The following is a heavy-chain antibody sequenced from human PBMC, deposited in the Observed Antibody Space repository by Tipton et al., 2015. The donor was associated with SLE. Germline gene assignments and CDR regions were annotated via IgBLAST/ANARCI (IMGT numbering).Heavy chain of an antibody. D-gene: IGHD6-19*01. V-gene: IGHV4-4*09. Sequence: TLSLTCTVPGGSITSYYWSWIRQPPGKGLEWIGYVYFSGSTNYNPSLESRVTISVDTSENQVSLKLRSLTAADTAVYYCASSPAASSSGWYNLWGQGTRVTVSS. CDR3: ASSPAASSSGWYNL. CDR1: GGSITSYY. CDR2: VYFSGST. J-gene: IGHJ5*02.